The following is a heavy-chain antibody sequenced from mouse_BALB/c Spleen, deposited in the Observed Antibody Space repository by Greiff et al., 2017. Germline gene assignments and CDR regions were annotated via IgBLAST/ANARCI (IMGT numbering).Heavy chain of an antibody. CDR3: TRGFDV. J-gene: IGHJ1*01. CDR1: GFTFSNYW. V-gene: IGHV6-6*02. Sequence: EVKVEESGGGLVQPGGSMKLSCVASGFTFSNYWMNWVRQSPEKGLEWVAEIRLKSNNYATHYAESVKGRFTISRDDSKSSVYLQMNNLRAEDTGIYYCTRGFDVWGAGTTVTVSS. CDR2: IRLKSNNYAT.